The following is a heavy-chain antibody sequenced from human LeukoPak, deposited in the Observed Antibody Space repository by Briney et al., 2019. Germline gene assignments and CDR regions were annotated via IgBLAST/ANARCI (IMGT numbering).Heavy chain of an antibody. Sequence: GGSLRLSCAASGFTFSNAWMSWVRQAPGKGLEWVGRIKSKTDGGTTDYAAPVKGRFTISRDDSKNTLYLQMNSLKTEDTAVYYCTTAFAYYYDGSGYSSFDYWGQGTLVTVSS. CDR2: IKSKTDGGTT. J-gene: IGHJ4*02. V-gene: IGHV3-15*01. D-gene: IGHD3-22*01. CDR1: GFTFSNAW. CDR3: TTAFAYYYDGSGYSSFDY.